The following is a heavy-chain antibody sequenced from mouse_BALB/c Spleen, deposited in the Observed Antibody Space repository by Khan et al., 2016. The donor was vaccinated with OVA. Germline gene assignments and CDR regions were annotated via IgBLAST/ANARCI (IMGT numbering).Heavy chain of an antibody. CDR1: GFSLSNYG. CDR3: ARQPYYHYYIMDY. Sequence: QVQLKDSGPGLVAPSQSLSITCTISGFSLSNYGVHWVRQPPGKGLEWLVVLWSDGSTAYNSALKSRLSISKDNSTSQVFLKMNSLQTDDTAMYYCARQPYYHYYIMDYWGQGTSVTVSS. J-gene: IGHJ4*01. CDR2: LWSDGST. D-gene: IGHD2-10*01. V-gene: IGHV2-6-1*01.